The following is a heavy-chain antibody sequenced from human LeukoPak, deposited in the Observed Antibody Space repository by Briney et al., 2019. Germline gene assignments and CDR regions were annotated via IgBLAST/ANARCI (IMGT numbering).Heavy chain of an antibody. CDR2: IYPGDSDT. V-gene: IGHV5-51*01. CDR3: ASRRKGMSTAGFDF. Sequence: GESLKISCKGSGYSFTSYWIGWVRQMPGKGLEWMGIIYPGDSDTRYNPSFRGQVTISAEKSISTAYLQWSSLKASDTALYYCASRRKGMSTAGFDFWGQGTLVTVSS. CDR1: GYSFTSYW. D-gene: IGHD5-24*01. J-gene: IGHJ4*02.